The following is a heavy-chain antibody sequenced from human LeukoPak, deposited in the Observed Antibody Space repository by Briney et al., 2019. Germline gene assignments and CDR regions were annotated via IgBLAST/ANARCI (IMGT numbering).Heavy chain of an antibody. D-gene: IGHD3-9*01. V-gene: IGHV1-18*01. Sequence: ASVKVSCKASGYTFTSYGISWVRQAPGQGLEWMGWISAYNGNTNYGQKLQGRVTMTTDTSTSTAYMELRSLRSDDTAVYYCARDVYYDILTGDYYYYMDVWGKGTTVTVSS. CDR1: GYTFTSYG. J-gene: IGHJ6*03. CDR2: ISAYNGNT. CDR3: ARDVYYDILTGDYYYYMDV.